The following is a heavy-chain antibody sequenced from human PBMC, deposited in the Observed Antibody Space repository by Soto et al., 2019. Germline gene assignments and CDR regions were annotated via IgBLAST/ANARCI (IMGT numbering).Heavy chain of an antibody. CDR1: GFTFSSYG. J-gene: IGHJ4*02. V-gene: IGHV3-30*18. D-gene: IGHD3-3*01. CDR3: AKGSDFWSGYPSYLDY. Sequence: QVQLVESGGGVVQPGRSLRLSCAASGFTFSSYGMHWVRQAPGKGLAWVAVISYDGSNKYYADSVKGRFTISRDNSKNTLYLQMNSLRAENTAVYYCAKGSDFWSGYPSYLDYLGQGTLVTVSS. CDR2: ISYDGSNK.